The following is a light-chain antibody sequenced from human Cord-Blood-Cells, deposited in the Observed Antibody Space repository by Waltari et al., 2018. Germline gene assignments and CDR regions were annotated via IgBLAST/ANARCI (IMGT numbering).Light chain of an antibody. CDR3: QQSYSTLHS. Sequence: DIQMTQSPSYLSASVGDRVTITCRASQSISSYLNWYQQKPGKAPKLLIYAASSLQSGVPSRFSGSGSGTDFTLTISSLQPEDFATYYCQQSYSTLHSFGQGTKLEIK. J-gene: IGKJ2*03. V-gene: IGKV1-39*01. CDR1: QSISSY. CDR2: AAS.